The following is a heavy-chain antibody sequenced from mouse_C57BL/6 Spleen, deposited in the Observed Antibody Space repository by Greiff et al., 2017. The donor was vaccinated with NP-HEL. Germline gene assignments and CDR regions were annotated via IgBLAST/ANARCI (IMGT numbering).Heavy chain of an antibody. CDR3: ARGGGYYGSSYGYFDV. D-gene: IGHD1-1*01. J-gene: IGHJ1*03. CDR2: IYPGSGST. V-gene: IGHV1-55*01. Sequence: QVQLQQPGAELVKPGASVKMSCKASGYTFTSYWITWVKQRPGQGLEWIGDIYPGSGSTNYNEKFKSKATLTVDPSSSTAYMQLSSLTSEDSAVYYCARGGGYYGSSYGYFDVWGTGTTVTVSS. CDR1: GYTFTSYW.